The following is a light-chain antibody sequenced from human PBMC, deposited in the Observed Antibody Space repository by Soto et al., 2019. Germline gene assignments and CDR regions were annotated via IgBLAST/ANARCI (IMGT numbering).Light chain of an antibody. Sequence: QSALTQPPSASGSPGQSVTISCTGTSSDVGAYKYVSWYQQYPGKAPKLMIYEVSKRPSGVPDRLSGSKSGNTASLTVSGLKAEEEADYYRTSYVGSDIWVFGGASQLTVL. CDR1: SSDVGAYKY. CDR2: EVS. CDR3: TSYVGSDIWV. J-gene: IGLJ3*02. V-gene: IGLV2-8*01.